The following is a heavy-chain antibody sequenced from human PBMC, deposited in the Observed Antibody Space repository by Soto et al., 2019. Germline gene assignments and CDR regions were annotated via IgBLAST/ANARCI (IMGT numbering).Heavy chain of an antibody. CDR2: INHSGST. CDR3: ARSKVKTAAADY. D-gene: IGHD6-13*01. Sequence: QVQLQQWGAGLLKPSETLSLTCAVYGGSFSGYYWSWIRQPPGKGLEWIGEINHSGSTNYNPSRKSRVTISVDTSKNQFSLKLSSVTAADTAVYYCARSKVKTAAADYWGQGTLVTVSS. V-gene: IGHV4-34*01. J-gene: IGHJ4*02. CDR1: GGSFSGYY.